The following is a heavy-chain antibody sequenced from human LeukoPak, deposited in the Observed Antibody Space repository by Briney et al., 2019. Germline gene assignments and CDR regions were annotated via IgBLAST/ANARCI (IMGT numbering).Heavy chain of an antibody. CDR1: GFTFSSYG. Sequence: PGGSLRLSCAASGFTFSSYGMHWVRQAPGKGLEWVAAIWYDGSNKYYADSVKGRFTISRDNSKNTLYLQMNSLRAEDTAVYYCAKGDLDYGGKTFDYWGQGTLVTVSS. CDR3: AKGDLDYGGKTFDY. J-gene: IGHJ4*02. CDR2: IWYDGSNK. V-gene: IGHV3-33*06. D-gene: IGHD4-23*01.